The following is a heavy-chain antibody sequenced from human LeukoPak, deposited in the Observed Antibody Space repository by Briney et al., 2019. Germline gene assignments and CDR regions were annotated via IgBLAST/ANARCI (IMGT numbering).Heavy chain of an antibody. CDR1: GFTFSSYA. J-gene: IGHJ5*02. D-gene: IGHD2-2*01. V-gene: IGHV3-30*01. Sequence: GGSLRVSCAASGFTFSSYAMHWVRQAPGKGLEWVAVISYDGSNEDYADSVKGRFTISRNNSKNTLYLQMNSLRAEDTAVYYCARDRLHRLYCSSTRCFSNCFDPWGQGTLVTVSS. CDR3: ARDRLHRLYCSSTRCFSNCFDP. CDR2: ISYDGSNE.